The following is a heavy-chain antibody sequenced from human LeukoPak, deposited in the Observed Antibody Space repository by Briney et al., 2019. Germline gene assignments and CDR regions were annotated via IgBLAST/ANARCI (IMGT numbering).Heavy chain of an antibody. V-gene: IGHV3-48*01. Sequence: PGGSLRLSCAASGFTFSSYSMNWVRQAPGKGLEWVSYISSRSSAIDYADSVKGRFTISRDNAKNSLYLQMDSLRAEDTAMYYCARVGCSSTSCLYQGYFQHWGQGTLVTVSS. CDR2: ISSRSSAI. CDR3: ARVGCSSTSCLYQGYFQH. D-gene: IGHD2-2*01. J-gene: IGHJ1*01. CDR1: GFTFSSYS.